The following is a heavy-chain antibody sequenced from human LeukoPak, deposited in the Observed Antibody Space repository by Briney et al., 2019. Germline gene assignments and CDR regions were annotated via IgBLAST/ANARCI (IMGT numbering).Heavy chain of an antibody. J-gene: IGHJ4*02. CDR2: IKTDGSEK. Sequence: GGSLRLSCVASGFKFNTYWMTWVRQTPGKGLEWVANIKTDGSEKTYVNSVKGRFSISRDNAKNSLYLQMTGLRVEDTAVYYCAKGLWNFDCWGQGTLVTVS. D-gene: IGHD3-3*01. V-gene: IGHV3-7*01. CDR1: GFKFNTYW. CDR3: AKGLWNFDC.